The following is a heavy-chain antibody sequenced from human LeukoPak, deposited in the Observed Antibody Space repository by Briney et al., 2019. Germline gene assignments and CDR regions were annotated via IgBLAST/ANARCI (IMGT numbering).Heavy chain of an antibody. V-gene: IGHV1-18*01. Sequence: ASVKVSCKASGYTFTSYGISWVRQAPGQGLEWMGWIGAYNGSTNYAQKLQGRVTMTTDTSTSTAYMELRSLRSDDTAVYYCARDGKMATPKSTLGYWGQGTLVTVSS. CDR3: ARDGKMATPKSTLGY. D-gene: IGHD5-24*01. CDR1: GYTFTSYG. J-gene: IGHJ4*02. CDR2: IGAYNGST.